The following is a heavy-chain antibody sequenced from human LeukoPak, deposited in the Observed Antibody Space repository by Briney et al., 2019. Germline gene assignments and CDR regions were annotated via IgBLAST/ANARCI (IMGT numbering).Heavy chain of an antibody. V-gene: IGHV4-30-4*08. Sequence: SETLSLTCTVSGGSINSGDYYWSWIRQPPGKGLEWIGYVFYSGNTYYNPSLKSRVIISIDTSKNQFSLRLSSVTAADTAVYYCATTARHCSDYWGQGTLVTVSS. CDR1: GGSINSGDYY. CDR3: ATTARHCSDY. D-gene: IGHD6-6*01. J-gene: IGHJ4*02. CDR2: VFYSGNT.